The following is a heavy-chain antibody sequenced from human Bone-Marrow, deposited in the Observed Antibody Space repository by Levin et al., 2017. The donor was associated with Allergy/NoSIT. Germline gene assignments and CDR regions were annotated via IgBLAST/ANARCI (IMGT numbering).Heavy chain of an antibody. V-gene: IGHV2-5*02. J-gene: IGHJ5*02. CDR3: ARRGAPIGVAGQSNWVDP. D-gene: IGHD6-19*01. Sequence: SGPTLVKPTQTLTLTCTFSGFSLTTTGVAVGWIRQPPGKAPEWLALIYWDDDKRYSPSLKSRLTITKDTSKNQVVLTVTNMDPVDTATYYCARRGAPIGVAGQSNWVDPWGQGTLVTVSS. CDR2: IYWDDDK. CDR1: GFSLTTTGVA.